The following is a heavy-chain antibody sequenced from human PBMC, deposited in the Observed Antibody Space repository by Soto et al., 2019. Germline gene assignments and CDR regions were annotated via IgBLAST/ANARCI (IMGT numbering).Heavy chain of an antibody. CDR1: GFSLSTSGVG. CDR3: AHRSSSWYVFEY. D-gene: IGHD6-13*01. CDR2: IYWDDDK. Sequence: QITLKESGPTLVKPTQPLTLTCTFSGFSLSTSGVGVGWIRQPPGKALEWLALIYWDDDKRYSPSLKSRLTITKDTSKNQVVLTMTNMDPVDTATYYCAHRSSSWYVFEYWGQGTLVTVSS. V-gene: IGHV2-5*02. J-gene: IGHJ4*02.